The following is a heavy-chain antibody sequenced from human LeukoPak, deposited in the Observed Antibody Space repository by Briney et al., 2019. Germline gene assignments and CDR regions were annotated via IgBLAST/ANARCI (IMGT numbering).Heavy chain of an antibody. CDR1: GYSLSDYA. J-gene: IGHJ4*02. CDR2: INAGNGRT. D-gene: IGHD4-17*01. V-gene: IGHV1-3*01. Sequence: ASEDVSCKASGYSLSDYAVQWGRQAPGQRLEWMGWINAGNGRTEYSQNFQGRATITRDRSANTAYMELSSLRSEDTSIYYCARGRWTATETTYYLDYWGQGTLVTVSS. CDR3: ARGRWTATETTYYLDY.